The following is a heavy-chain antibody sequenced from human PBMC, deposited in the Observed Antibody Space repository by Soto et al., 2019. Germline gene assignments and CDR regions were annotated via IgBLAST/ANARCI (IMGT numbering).Heavy chain of an antibody. D-gene: IGHD4-17*01. Sequence: QVQLQESGPGLVKPSQTLSLTCTVSGGSISSGGYYWSWIRQHPGKGLEWIGYIYYSGSTYYNPSLKSRVTMSVDTSKNQFSLKLSSVTAADTAVYYCARVRTQGGYGDYEFDYWGQGTLVTVSS. J-gene: IGHJ4*02. CDR3: ARVRTQGGYGDYEFDY. V-gene: IGHV4-31*03. CDR2: IYYSGST. CDR1: GGSISSGGYY.